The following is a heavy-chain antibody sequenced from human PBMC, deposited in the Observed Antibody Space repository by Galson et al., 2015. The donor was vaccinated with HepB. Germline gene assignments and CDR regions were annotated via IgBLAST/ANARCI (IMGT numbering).Heavy chain of an antibody. CDR1: GFTFSNYW. J-gene: IGHJ5*02. V-gene: IGHV3-7*01. CDR3: ARDRSSGWFDP. CDR2: IKQDGSEK. D-gene: IGHD6-19*01. Sequence: SLRLSCAASGFTFSNYWMSWVRQAPGKGLEWVASIKQDGSEKYYVDSVKGRFTISRDNAKNSLYLQMNSLRAEDTAVYHCARDRSSGWFDPWGQGTLVTVSS.